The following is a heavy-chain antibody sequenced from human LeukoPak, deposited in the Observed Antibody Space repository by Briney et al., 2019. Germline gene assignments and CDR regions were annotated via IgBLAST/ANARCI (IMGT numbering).Heavy chain of an antibody. CDR2: IRFDGSNK. Sequence: GGSLRLSCAASGFTFSSYAMHWVRQAPGKGLEWVAFIRFDGSNKFYADSVKGRFTISRDNSKNTLYLQMNSLRPDDTAVYYCARDSGQLDAFDIWGQGTMVTVSS. CDR1: GFTFSSYA. D-gene: IGHD1-26*01. CDR3: ARDSGQLDAFDI. V-gene: IGHV3-30*02. J-gene: IGHJ3*02.